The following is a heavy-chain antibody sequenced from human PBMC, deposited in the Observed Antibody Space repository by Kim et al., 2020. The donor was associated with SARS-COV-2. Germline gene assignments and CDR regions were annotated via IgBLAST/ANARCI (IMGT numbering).Heavy chain of an antibody. CDR2: P. Sequence: PTYAQGFTGRFVFSLDTSVSTAYLQISSLKAEDTAVYYCARVLGTRYFDYLGQGTLVTVSS. D-gene: IGHD6-13*01. J-gene: IGHJ4*02. V-gene: IGHV7-4-1*02. CDR3: ARVLGTRYFDY.